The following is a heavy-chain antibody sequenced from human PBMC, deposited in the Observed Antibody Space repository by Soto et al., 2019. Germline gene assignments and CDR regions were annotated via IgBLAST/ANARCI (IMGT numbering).Heavy chain of an antibody. CDR3: AKESPLRLGGLSSFDY. CDR2: ISGSGGST. J-gene: IGHJ4*02. Sequence: GGSLRLSCAASGFTFSSYAMSWVRQAPGKGLEWVSAISGSGGSTYYADSVKGRFTISRDNSKNTLYLQMNSLRAEDTAVYYCAKESPLRLGGLSSFDYWGQGTLVTVSS. D-gene: IGHD3-16*02. V-gene: IGHV3-23*01. CDR1: GFTFSSYA.